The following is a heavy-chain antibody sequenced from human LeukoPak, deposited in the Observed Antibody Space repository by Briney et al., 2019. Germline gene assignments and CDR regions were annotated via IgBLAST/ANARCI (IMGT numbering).Heavy chain of an antibody. CDR3: ARTVAVAGTKNYYYYGMDV. V-gene: IGHV4-34*01. CDR1: GGSFSGYY. D-gene: IGHD6-19*01. J-gene: IGHJ6*02. Sequence: RPSETLSLTCAVYGGSFSGYYWSWIRQPPGKGLEWSGEINHSVSTNYNPSLRSRVTISVFTSNNQFSLKLSSVTAADTAVYYCARTVAVAGTKNYYYYGMDVWGQGTTVTVSS. CDR2: INHSVST.